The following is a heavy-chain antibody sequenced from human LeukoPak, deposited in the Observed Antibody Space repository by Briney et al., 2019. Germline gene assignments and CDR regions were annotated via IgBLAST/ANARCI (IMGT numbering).Heavy chain of an antibody. CDR2: ISNNGDFI. V-gene: IGHV3-11*04. Sequence: GGSLRLSCAASGLTISDEYMSWIRQAPGKGPEWVSYISNNGDFIAYADSVKGRFTISRDNAKNSLYLQMNSLRAEDTAVYYCARDLGGFRCSSTSCYRATFDPWGQGTLVTVSS. CDR3: ARDLGGFRCSSTSCYRATFDP. J-gene: IGHJ5*02. CDR1: GLTISDEY. D-gene: IGHD2-2*01.